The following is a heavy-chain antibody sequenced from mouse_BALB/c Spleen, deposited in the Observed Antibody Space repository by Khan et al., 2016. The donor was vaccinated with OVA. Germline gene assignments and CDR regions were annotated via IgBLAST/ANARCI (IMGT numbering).Heavy chain of an antibody. CDR1: GFSLTSYG. V-gene: IGHV2-9*02. Sequence: VQLQESGPGLVAPSQSLTITCTVSGFSLTSYGVHWVRQPPGQGLEWLGVIWAGGSTNYYSPILSILSISKDNSKSQVFLKMNSLQTDDTARYYCARLEDIWGQGTTLTVAA. D-gene: IGHD1-3*01. J-gene: IGHJ2*01. CDR2: IWAGGST. CDR3: ARLEDI.